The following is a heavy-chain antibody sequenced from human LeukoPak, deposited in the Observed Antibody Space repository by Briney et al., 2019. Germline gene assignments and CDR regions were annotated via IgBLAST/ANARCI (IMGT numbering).Heavy chain of an antibody. V-gene: IGHV4-39*07. CDR2: INHSGST. D-gene: IGHD6-13*01. CDR1: GASISSGSYY. J-gene: IGHJ4*02. CDR3: SILIAAAGTGVDY. Sequence: PSETLSLTCTVSGASISSGSYYWGWIRQPPGKGLEWIGEINHSGSTNYNPSLKSRVTISVDTSKNQFSLKLSSVTAADPAVYYWSILIAAAGTGVDYGGKGTLVTVSS.